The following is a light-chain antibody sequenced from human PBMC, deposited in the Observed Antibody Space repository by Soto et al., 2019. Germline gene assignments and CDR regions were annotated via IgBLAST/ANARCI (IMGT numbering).Light chain of an antibody. CDR1: QSGSSSY. J-gene: IGKJ4*01. Sequence: VLMLSLGALSLTGKERPTLSCRAIQSGSSSYLAWYQQKPGQAPTRLIYGASTRATGIPARFSGSGSGTEFTLTISSLHSEDFAVYYCQQYNNWPALTFGGGTKVDIK. V-gene: IGKV3-15*01. CDR3: QQYNNWPALT. CDR2: GAS.